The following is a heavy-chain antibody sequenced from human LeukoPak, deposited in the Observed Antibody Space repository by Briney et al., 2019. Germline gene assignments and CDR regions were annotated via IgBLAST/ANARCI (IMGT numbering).Heavy chain of an antibody. J-gene: IGHJ4*02. CDR3: ARDASRSGGEMFHY. Sequence: GGSLRLSCAASGFTFSDHYMDWVRQAPGKGLECVGRTRNKANSYTTEYAASVKGRFTISRDDSKNSLYLQMNSLKTEDTAVYYCARDASRSGGEMFHYWGQGTLVTVSS. CDR1: GFTFSDHY. D-gene: IGHD2-21*01. V-gene: IGHV3-72*01. CDR2: TRNKANSYTT.